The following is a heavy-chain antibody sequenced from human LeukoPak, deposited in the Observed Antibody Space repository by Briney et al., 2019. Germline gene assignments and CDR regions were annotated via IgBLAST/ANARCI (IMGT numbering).Heavy chain of an antibody. D-gene: IGHD2-15*01. Sequence: PSETLSLTCTVSGGSVSSGSYYWSWIRQPPGKGLEWIGYIYYSGSTNYNPSLKSRVTISVDTSKNQFSLKLSSVTAADTAVYYCARGVVAATPLDYWGQGTLVTVSS. V-gene: IGHV4-61*01. J-gene: IGHJ4*02. CDR1: GGSVSSGSYY. CDR2: IYYSGST. CDR3: ARGVVAATPLDY.